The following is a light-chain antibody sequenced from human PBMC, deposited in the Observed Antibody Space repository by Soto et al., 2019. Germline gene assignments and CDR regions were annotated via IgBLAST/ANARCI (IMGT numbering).Light chain of an antibody. CDR1: QDISNY. CDR2: AAS. V-gene: IGKV1-27*01. Sequence: DIQMTQSPSSLSASVGDRVTSTFRARQDISNYLAWYQQKPGKVPKVLIYAASALQSGVPSRFSGSGSGTDFTLTISSLEPEDFTVYYCQQRSNWPSFGGGTKVDIK. J-gene: IGKJ4*01. CDR3: QQRSNWPS.